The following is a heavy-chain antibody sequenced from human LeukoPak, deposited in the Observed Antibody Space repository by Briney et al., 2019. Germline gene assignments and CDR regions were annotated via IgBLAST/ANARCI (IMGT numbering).Heavy chain of an antibody. V-gene: IGHV3-30*04. D-gene: IGHD2-15*01. CDR2: ISYDGSDK. Sequence: GRSLRLSCAASGFTFSNYAMHWVRQAPGKGLEWVAVISYDGSDKYYADSVKGRFTISRDNSKNTLYLQMNSLRAEDTAVYYCAREPPNCSGGSCYTFDYRGQGTLVTVSS. J-gene: IGHJ4*02. CDR3: AREPPNCSGGSCYTFDY. CDR1: GFTFSNYA.